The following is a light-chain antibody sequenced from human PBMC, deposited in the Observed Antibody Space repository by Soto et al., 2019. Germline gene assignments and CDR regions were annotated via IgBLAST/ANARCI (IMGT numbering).Light chain of an antibody. Sequence: QSALTQPPSVSGSSGQSVTISCTGTSSDVGSYNYVSWYQQHPDKAPKLMIFEVNERPSGVPDRFSGSKSGNTASLTVSGLQAEDEADYYCTSYAGSNNPVVFGGGTKLTVL. CDR1: SSDVGSYNY. CDR2: EVN. J-gene: IGLJ2*01. V-gene: IGLV2-8*01. CDR3: TSYAGSNNPVV.